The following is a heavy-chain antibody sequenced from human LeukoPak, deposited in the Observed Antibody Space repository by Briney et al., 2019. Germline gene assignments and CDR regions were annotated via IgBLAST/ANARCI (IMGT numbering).Heavy chain of an antibody. Sequence: SETLSLTCTVSGGSISSSSYYWGWIRQPPGKGLEWIGSIYYSGSTYYNPSLKSRVTISVDTSKNEFSLKLTSVTAADTAVYYCAREANYYGSGSYFEGTFDYWGQGSLVTVSS. J-gene: IGHJ4*02. CDR3: AREANYYGSGSYFEGTFDY. CDR2: IYYSGST. CDR1: GGSISSSSYY. D-gene: IGHD3-10*01. V-gene: IGHV4-39*07.